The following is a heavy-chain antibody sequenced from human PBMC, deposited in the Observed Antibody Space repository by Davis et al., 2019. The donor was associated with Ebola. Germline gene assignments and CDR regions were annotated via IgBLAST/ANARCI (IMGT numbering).Heavy chain of an antibody. J-gene: IGHJ4*02. CDR1: VITFSSYA. CDR3: ARGVGAYYFDY. Sequence: GESLKISCTDSVITFSSYAMTWVRQAPGKGLEWVSAISGSGGSTYYADSVKGRFTISRDNSKKTLYLQMNSLRAEDTAVYYCARGVGAYYFDYWGQGTLVTVSS. V-gene: IGHV3-23*01. D-gene: IGHD1-26*01. CDR2: ISGSGGST.